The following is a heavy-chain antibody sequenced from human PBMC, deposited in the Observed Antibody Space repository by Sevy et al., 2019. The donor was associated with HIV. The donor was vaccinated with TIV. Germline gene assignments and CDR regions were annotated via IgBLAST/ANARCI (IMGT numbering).Heavy chain of an antibody. Sequence: GGSLRLSCAASGFTFSSFSMNWVRQAPGKGPEWISYISTRSSAIYYADSMKGRFTISRDNSKNTLYLQMNSLRAEDTAVYYCARPCGGDCYSHRADAFDIWGQGTMVTVSS. J-gene: IGHJ3*02. V-gene: IGHV3-48*01. CDR3: ARPCGGDCYSHRADAFDI. CDR2: ISTRSSAI. CDR1: GFTFSSFS. D-gene: IGHD2-21*02.